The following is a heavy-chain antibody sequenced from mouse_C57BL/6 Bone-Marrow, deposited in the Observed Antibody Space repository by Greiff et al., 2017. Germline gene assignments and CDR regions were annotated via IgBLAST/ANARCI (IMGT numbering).Heavy chain of an antibody. CDR2: ISSGSSTI. CDR1: GFTFSDYG. CDR3: AKNDYDKMAWFAY. J-gene: IGHJ3*01. V-gene: IGHV5-17*01. D-gene: IGHD2-4*01. Sequence: EVKLVESGGGLVKPGGSLKLSCAASGFTFSDYGMHWVRQAPEKGLEWVAYISSGSSTIYYADTVKGRFTISRDHAKNTLFLQMTSLRSEDTAMYYCAKNDYDKMAWFAYWGQGTLVTVSA.